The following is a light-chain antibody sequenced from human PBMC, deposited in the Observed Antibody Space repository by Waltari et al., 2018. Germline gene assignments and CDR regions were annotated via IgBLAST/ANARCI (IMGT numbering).Light chain of an antibody. CDR1: QSVSSN. Sequence: EIVMTQSPATLSVSPGESATLSCRASQSVSSNLTRYQPKPGQAPRLLIYGASTRATGIPAGLSGSGSGTEFTLTISSLQSEDFAVYYCQQYKNWPWTFGLGTKVEIK. CDR3: QQYKNWPWT. J-gene: IGKJ1*01. CDR2: GAS. V-gene: IGKV3-15*01.